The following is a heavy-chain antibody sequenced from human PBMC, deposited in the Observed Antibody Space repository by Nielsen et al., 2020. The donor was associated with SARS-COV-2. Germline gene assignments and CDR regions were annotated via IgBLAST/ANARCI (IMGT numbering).Heavy chain of an antibody. J-gene: IGHJ4*02. CDR2: TSWNSGSV. CDR3: AKGFGETFDS. D-gene: IGHD3-10*01. Sequence: GESLKISCAASGFASGFNFRSYAMNWVRQAPGKGLEWVAGTSWNSGSVGYADSVKGRFTISRDNSKNTVFLQMNSLRAEDTALYYCAKGFGETFDSWGQGSLVTVSS. CDR1: GFNFRSYA. V-gene: IGHV3-23*01.